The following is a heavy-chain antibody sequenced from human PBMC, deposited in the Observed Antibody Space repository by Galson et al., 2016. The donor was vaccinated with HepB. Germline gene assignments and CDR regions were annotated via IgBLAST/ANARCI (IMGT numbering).Heavy chain of an antibody. CDR1: GFSFRSCD. V-gene: IGHV3-30*18. Sequence: SLRLSCAASGFSFRSCDMHWVRQAPGKGLEWVAAISFDGTKKYNADSVKGRFSISRDISKDTLFLQMDSLRPEDTAVYYCAEPFLVSTTLYFFEDWGQGTLVTVSS. D-gene: IGHD3-16*01. J-gene: IGHJ4*02. CDR3: AEPFLVSTTLYFFED. CDR2: ISFDGTKK.